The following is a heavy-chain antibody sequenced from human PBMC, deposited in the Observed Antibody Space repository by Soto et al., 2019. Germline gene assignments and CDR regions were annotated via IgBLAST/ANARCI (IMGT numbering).Heavy chain of an antibody. CDR3: GRISRGAPGGTF. J-gene: IGHJ4*02. CDR2: IKSKTDGGTT. D-gene: IGHD2-15*01. CDR1: GFTFSNAW. V-gene: IGHV3-15*01. Sequence: GGSLRLSCAASGFTFSNAWMSWVRQAPGKGLEWVGRIKSKTDGGTTDYAAPVKGRFTISRDDSKNTLYLQMNSLKTEDTAVYYCGRISRGAPGGTFWGQGALVTVSS.